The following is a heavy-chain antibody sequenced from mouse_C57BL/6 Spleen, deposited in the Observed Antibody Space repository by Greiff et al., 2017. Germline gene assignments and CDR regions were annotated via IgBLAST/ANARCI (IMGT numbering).Heavy chain of an antibody. CDR3: ARPQLGDYAMDY. V-gene: IGHV1-55*01. Sequence: VQLQQPGAELVKPGASVKMSCKASGYTFTSYWITWVKQRPGQGLEWIGDIYPGSGSTTYNEKFKSKATLTVDTSSSTAYMQLSSLTSEDSAVYYCARPQLGDYAMDYWGQGTSVTVSS. D-gene: IGHD4-1*02. J-gene: IGHJ4*01. CDR2: IYPGSGST. CDR1: GYTFTSYW.